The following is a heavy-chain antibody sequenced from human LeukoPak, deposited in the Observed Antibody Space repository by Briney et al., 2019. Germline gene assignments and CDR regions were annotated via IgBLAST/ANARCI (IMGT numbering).Heavy chain of an antibody. J-gene: IGHJ4*02. D-gene: IGHD3-16*02. V-gene: IGHV1-18*01. CDR3: ARDAKYDYVWGSYQGASNFDY. CDR1: GYTFTSYG. CDR2: ISAYNSNT. Sequence: ASVKVSCKASGYTFTSYGISWVRQAPGQGLEWMGWISAYNSNTNYAQKLQGRVTMTTDTSTSTAYMELRSLRSDDTAVYYCARDAKYDYVWGSYQGASNFDYWGQGTLVTVSS.